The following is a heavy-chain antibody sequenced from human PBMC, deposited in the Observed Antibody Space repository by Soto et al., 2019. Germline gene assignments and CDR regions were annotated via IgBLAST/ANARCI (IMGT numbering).Heavy chain of an antibody. V-gene: IGHV1-18*01. CDR1: GYTFTSYG. Sequence: ASVKVSCKASGYTFTSYGISWVRQAPGQGLEWMGWISAYNGNTNYAQKLQGRVTMTTDTSTSTAYMELRSLRSDDTAVYYCARGRVAIPARLGGNWFDPWGQGTLVTVSS. D-gene: IGHD1-26*01. J-gene: IGHJ5*02. CDR2: ISAYNGNT. CDR3: ARGRVAIPARLGGNWFDP.